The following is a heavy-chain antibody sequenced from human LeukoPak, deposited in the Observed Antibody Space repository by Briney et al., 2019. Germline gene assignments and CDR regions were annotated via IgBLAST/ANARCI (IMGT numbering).Heavy chain of an antibody. J-gene: IGHJ4*02. D-gene: IGHD2-21*02. CDR2: INHSGST. CDR1: GGSFRGYY. CDR3: AGNTYCGGDCYSGPFDY. Sequence: PSETLSLTCAVYGGSFRGYYWSWIRQPPGKGLEWIGEINHSGSTNYNPSLKSRATISVDTSKNQFSLKLSSVTAADTAVYYCAGNTYCGGDCYSGPFDYWGQGTLVTVSS. V-gene: IGHV4-34*01.